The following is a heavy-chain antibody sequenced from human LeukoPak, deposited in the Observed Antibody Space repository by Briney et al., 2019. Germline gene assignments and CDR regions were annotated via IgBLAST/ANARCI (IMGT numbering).Heavy chain of an antibody. CDR3: ARDLYDSSGYYFSYYYYYYMDV. CDR2: IWYDGSNK. D-gene: IGHD3-22*01. J-gene: IGHJ6*03. CDR1: GFTFSSYG. Sequence: GGSLRLSCAASGFTFSSYGMHWVRQAPGKGLEWVAVIWYDGSNKYYADSVKGRSTISRDNSKNTLYLQMNSLRAEDTAVYYCARDLYDSSGYYFSYYYYYYMDVWGKGTTVTVSS. V-gene: IGHV3-33*01.